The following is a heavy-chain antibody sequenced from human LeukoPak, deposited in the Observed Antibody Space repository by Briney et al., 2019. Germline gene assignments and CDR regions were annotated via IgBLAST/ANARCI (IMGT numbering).Heavy chain of an antibody. D-gene: IGHD2-2*01. J-gene: IGHJ5*02. Sequence: GASMKVSCKSSGYNFTRYGVTWVRQAPRQGLEWMGWISGYNGNTNYAQKLQGRVTVTTDTSTSTAFLELRSLTSDDTAIYYCARGNDAYASASDWFDPWGQGTLITVS. CDR3: ARGNDAYASASDWFDP. V-gene: IGHV1-18*01. CDR2: ISGYNGNT. CDR1: GYNFTRYG.